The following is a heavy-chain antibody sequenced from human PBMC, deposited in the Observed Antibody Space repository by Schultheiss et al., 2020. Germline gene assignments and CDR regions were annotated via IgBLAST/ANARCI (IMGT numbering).Heavy chain of an antibody. Sequence: GESLKISCAASGFTFNDYHMSWIRQAPGKGLEWVSYISSSSTYTNYADSVKGRFTISRDNARNSLYLQMNSLRAGDTAVYYCAREGITNAFDIWGQGTMVTVSS. CDR1: GFTFNDYH. V-gene: IGHV3-11*05. J-gene: IGHJ3*02. D-gene: IGHD3-16*01. CDR2: ISSSSTYT. CDR3: AREGITNAFDI.